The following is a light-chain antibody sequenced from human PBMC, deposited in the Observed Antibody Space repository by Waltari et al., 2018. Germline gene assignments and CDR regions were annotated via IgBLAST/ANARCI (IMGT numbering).Light chain of an antibody. CDR1: QSVASW. CDR2: KAS. Sequence: DIQMTQSPSTLSASVGDRVTITCRASQSVASWVAWYQQKPGKAPKLLIYKASTVESGVPSRFSGSGSGTEFTLSITSLQPDDFATYYCQQYNNNSPFAFGPGTRLDIK. V-gene: IGKV1-5*03. CDR3: QQYNNNSPFA. J-gene: IGKJ3*01.